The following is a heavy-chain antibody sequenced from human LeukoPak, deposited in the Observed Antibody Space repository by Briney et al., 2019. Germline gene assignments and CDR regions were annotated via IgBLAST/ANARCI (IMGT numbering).Heavy chain of an antibody. J-gene: IGHJ5*02. CDR3: ASQSYARFDP. CDR1: GFSFSSHW. V-gene: IGHV3-7*01. D-gene: IGHD3-16*01. CDR2: IQPDGSEQ. Sequence: TGGSLRLSCAAYGFSFSSHWMSWVRQAPGKGLEWVGNIQPDGSEQYPVDSVKGRFTISRDNARNSMFLQMNSLRVEDTAVYYCASQSYARFDPWGQGTLVTVSS.